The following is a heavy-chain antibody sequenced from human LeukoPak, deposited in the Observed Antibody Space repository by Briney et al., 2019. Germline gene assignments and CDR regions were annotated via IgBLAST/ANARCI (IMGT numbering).Heavy chain of an antibody. J-gene: IGHJ4*02. V-gene: IGHV3-64*01. D-gene: IGHD1/OR15-1a*01. CDR1: GFTFSDYS. CDR3: VRLTVVAGTKYFDY. CDR2: ISPSGDSA. Sequence: GGSLRLSCAASGFTFSDYSIHWVRQAPGKGLEYVSAISPSGDSAYYVNSVKGRFTISRDNSKNTLYLQMGSLRAEDVAVYYCVRLTVVAGTKYFDYWGQGTLVTVSS.